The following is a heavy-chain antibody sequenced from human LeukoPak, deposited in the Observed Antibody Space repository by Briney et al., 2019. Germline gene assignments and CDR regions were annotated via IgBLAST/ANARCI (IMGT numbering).Heavy chain of an antibody. J-gene: IGHJ4*02. CDR1: GYTFTSYG. CDR2: ISGYNGNT. V-gene: IGHV1-18*01. CDR3: ARDQFLLGYCSGGRGCRRAYYFDY. Sequence: ASVKVSCKASGYTFTSYGISWVRQAPGQGLEWMGWISGYNGNTNYAEKFQGRVTMTTDTPTSTAYMEVRSLRSDDTAVYYCARDQFLLGYCSGGRGCRRAYYFDYWGQGTLVTVSS. D-gene: IGHD2-15*01.